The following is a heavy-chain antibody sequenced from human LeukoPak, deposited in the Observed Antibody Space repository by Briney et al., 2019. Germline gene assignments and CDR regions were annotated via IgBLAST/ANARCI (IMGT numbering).Heavy chain of an antibody. V-gene: IGHV4-61*05. CDR2: IYYSGST. J-gene: IGHJ4*02. D-gene: IGHD3-22*01. Sequence: SETLSLTCTVSGGSISSSSYYWDWIRQPPGKGLEWIGYIYYSGSTNYNPSLKSRVTISVDTSKNQFSLKLSSVTAADTAVYYCARGDSSGYYLGVHFDYWGQGTLVTVSS. CDR1: GGSISSSSYY. CDR3: ARGDSSGYYLGVHFDY.